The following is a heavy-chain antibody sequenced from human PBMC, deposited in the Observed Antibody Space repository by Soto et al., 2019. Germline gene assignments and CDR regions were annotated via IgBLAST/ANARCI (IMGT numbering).Heavy chain of an antibody. CDR2: IYYSGST. CDR1: GGSISSYY. J-gene: IGHJ4*02. D-gene: IGHD2-2*02. CDR3: ASWHCSSTSCYKGGFDY. V-gene: IGHV4-59*01. Sequence: SETLSLTCTVSGGSISSYYWSWIRQPPGKGLEWIGYIYYSGSTNYNPSLKSRVTISVDTSKNQFSLKLSSVTAADTAVYYCASWHCSSTSCYKGGFDYWGQGTLVTVSS.